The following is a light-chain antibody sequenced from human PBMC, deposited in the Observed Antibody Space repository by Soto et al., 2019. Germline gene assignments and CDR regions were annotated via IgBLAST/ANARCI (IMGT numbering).Light chain of an antibody. CDR1: NSNIGAGYD. CDR2: GNN. V-gene: IGLV1-40*01. Sequence: QSALTQPPSISGAPGQRVTISCTGSNSNIGAGYDIHWYQQLPGTAPKLLIYGNNNRPSGVPDGFSGSNSGTSASLAITGLQAEYEADYYCQSHDSSVSGSVFGTGTKGTVL. CDR3: QSHDSSVSGSV. J-gene: IGLJ1*01.